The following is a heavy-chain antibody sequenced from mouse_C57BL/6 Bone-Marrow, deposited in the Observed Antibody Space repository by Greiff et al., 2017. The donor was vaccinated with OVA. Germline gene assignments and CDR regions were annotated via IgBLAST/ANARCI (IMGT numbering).Heavy chain of an antibody. J-gene: IGHJ3*01. CDR1: GFTFSSYA. V-gene: IGHV5-4*01. D-gene: IGHD2-3*01. Sequence: EVHLVESGGGLVKPGGSLKLSCAASGFTFSSYAMSWVRQTPEKRLEWVATISDGGSYTYYPDNVKGRFTISRDNAKNNLYLQMSHLKSEDTAMYYCARSEDGYYLFAYWGQGTLVTVSA. CDR3: ARSEDGYYLFAY. CDR2: ISDGGSYT.